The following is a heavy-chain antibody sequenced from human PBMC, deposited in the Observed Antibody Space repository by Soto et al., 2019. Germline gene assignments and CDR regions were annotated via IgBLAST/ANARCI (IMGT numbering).Heavy chain of an antibody. CDR1: GFTFSSYA. Sequence: GGSLRLSCAASGFTFSSYAMSWVRQAPGKGLEWVSAISGSGGSTYYADSVKGRFTISRDNSKNTLYLQMNSLRAEDTAVYYCAKTQSWNSSGCYPNAFDIWGQGTMVTVSS. V-gene: IGHV3-23*01. D-gene: IGHD6-19*01. CDR3: AKTQSWNSSGCYPNAFDI. CDR2: ISGSGGST. J-gene: IGHJ3*02.